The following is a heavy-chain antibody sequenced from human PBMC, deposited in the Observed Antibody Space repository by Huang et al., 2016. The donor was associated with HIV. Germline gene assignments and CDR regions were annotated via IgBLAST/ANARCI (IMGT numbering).Heavy chain of an antibody. D-gene: IGHD6-13*01. CDR2: IIPIFGTP. V-gene: IGHV1-69*01. CDR3: ARWEAAADNNWFDP. J-gene: IGHJ5*02. Sequence: KKPGSSVKVSCRASGGTFSSCGISWVRQAPGQGLEWMGGIIPIFGTPTYAQKFQGRVTITADESTSTAYMELSSLRSEDTAVYYCARWEAAADNNWFDPWGQGTLVTVSS. CDR1: GGTFSSCG.